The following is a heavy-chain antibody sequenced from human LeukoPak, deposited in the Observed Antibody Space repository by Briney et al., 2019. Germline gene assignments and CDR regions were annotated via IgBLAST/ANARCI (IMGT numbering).Heavy chain of an antibody. CDR2: IYGSGNT. J-gene: IGHJ4*02. Sequence: SETLSLTCPVSGGSISSYYWSWIRQPPGKGLEWIGHIYGSGNTNYNPSLKSRLTISVDTSKNDFSLQLTSVTAADTAVYYCARGTGWLPDWWGQGTLVTVSS. CDR1: GGSISSYY. D-gene: IGHD6-19*01. V-gene: IGHV4-59*01. CDR3: ARGTGWLPDW.